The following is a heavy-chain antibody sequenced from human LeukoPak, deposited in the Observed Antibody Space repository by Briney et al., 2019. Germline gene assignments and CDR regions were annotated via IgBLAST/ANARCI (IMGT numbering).Heavy chain of an antibody. V-gene: IGHV1-24*01. D-gene: IGHD4-17*01. J-gene: IGHJ4*02. CDR2: FDTEDGEA. Sequence: GASVKVSCKVSGYTLTESSLHWVRQAPGKGFEWMGGFDTEDGEAFYSQKFQGRVTMTADTSTDTAYMELSSLRSEDTAVYYCATDGHDYGDYGVDYWGQGTLVTVSS. CDR3: ATDGHDYGDYGVDY. CDR1: GYTLTESS.